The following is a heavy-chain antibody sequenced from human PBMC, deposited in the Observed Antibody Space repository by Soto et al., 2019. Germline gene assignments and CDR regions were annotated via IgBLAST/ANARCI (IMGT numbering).Heavy chain of an antibody. CDR1: GGSFSSYG. CDR3: ATEGGVGHDSSGGDF. D-gene: IGHD6-19*01. V-gene: IGHV3-33*01. Sequence: QVQLVESGGGVVQPGRSLRLSCVVSGGSFSSYGMHWVRQAPGKGLEWVASIWHDGRYEFHADAVKGRFAISRDNSKNSLYLQMHSLRVEDTAMYYGATEGGVGHDSSGGDFWGQGTLVSVSS. J-gene: IGHJ4*02. CDR2: IWHDGRYE.